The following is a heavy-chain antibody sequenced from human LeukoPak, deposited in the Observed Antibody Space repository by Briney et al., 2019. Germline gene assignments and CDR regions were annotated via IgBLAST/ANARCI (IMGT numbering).Heavy chain of an antibody. D-gene: IGHD3-22*01. CDR1: GFTFSSYA. V-gene: IGHV3-23*01. CDR2: ISGSGGST. J-gene: IGHJ4*02. CDR3: AKEPHNYYDQPYYFDY. Sequence: GGSLRLSCAASGFTFSSYAMSWVRQAPGKGLGWVSTISGSGGSTYYADSVKGRFTISRDNSKNTLYLQMNSLRAEDTAVYYCAKEPHNYYDQPYYFDYWGQGTLVTVSS.